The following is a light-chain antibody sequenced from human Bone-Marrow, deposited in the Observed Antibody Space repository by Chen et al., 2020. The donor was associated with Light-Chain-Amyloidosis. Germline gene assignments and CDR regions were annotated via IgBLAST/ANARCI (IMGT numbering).Light chain of an antibody. CDR2: DAS. V-gene: IGLV3-21*03. CDR3: QVWDRSSDRPV. CDR1: NIGSTS. J-gene: IGLJ3*02. Sequence: SYVLTQPSSVSVAPGKTATIDCGGNNIGSTSVHWYQQTPGQAPLLVVYDASDRPSGIPERLSGSNSGNTATLTISSVEAGDEADYYCQVWDRSSDRPVFGGGTKLTVL.